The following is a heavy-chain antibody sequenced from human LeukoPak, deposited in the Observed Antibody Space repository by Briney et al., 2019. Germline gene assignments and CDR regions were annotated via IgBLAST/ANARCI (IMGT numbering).Heavy chain of an antibody. CDR1: GFTFSSYA. J-gene: IGHJ4*02. CDR3: AKDRRGGRHIVGATLDY. D-gene: IGHD1-26*01. V-gene: IGHV3-23*01. CDR2: ISGSGGST. Sequence: PGGSLRLSCAASGFTFSSYAMSWVRQAPGKGLEWVSAISGSGGSTYYADSVKGRFTISRDNSKNTLYLQMNSLRAEDTAVYYCAKDRRGGRHIVGATLDYWGQGTLVTVSS.